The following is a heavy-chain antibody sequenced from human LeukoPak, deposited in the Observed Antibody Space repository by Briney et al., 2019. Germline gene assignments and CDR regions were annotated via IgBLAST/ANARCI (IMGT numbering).Heavy chain of an antibody. D-gene: IGHD1-26*01. Sequence: GGSLRLSCAASGFTFSSYSMNWVRQAPGKGLEWVSYISSSSNTIYYADSVKGRFTISRDNAKNSLYLQMNSLRAEDTAVYYCSIVGVPVHGAFDIWGQGTMVTVSS. CDR2: ISSSSNTI. V-gene: IGHV3-48*01. CDR3: SIVGVPVHGAFDI. J-gene: IGHJ3*02. CDR1: GFTFSSYS.